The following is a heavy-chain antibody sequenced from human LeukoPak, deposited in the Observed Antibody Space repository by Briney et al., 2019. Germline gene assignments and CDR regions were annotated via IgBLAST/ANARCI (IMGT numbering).Heavy chain of an antibody. V-gene: IGHV3-53*01. Sequence: GGSLRLSCAASGFTASSNYMSWVRQAPGKGLGWVSIIYSGGSTYYADSVKGRFTISRDNSKNTLYLQMNSLRAEDTAVYYCASGSGSYRTPYYYMDVWGKGTTVTVSS. CDR3: ASGSGSYRTPYYYMDV. D-gene: IGHD3-10*01. CDR1: GFTASSNY. CDR2: IYSGGST. J-gene: IGHJ6*03.